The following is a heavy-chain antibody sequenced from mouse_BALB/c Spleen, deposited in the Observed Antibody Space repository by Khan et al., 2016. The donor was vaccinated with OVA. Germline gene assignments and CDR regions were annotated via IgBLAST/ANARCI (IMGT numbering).Heavy chain of an antibody. CDR3: ARRTTEYALDY. V-gene: IGHV1-4*01. CDR1: GYTFTSHT. CDR2: INPRSGYT. D-gene: IGHD2-14*01. Sequence: VQLQQSGAELARPGASVKMSCKASGYTFTSHTMHWVKQRPGQGLEWIGYINPRSGYTQYNQKFNDKAALTADISFSTASMQLSSLTSEDSAVYYCARRTTEYALDYWGQGTSVTVSS. J-gene: IGHJ4*01.